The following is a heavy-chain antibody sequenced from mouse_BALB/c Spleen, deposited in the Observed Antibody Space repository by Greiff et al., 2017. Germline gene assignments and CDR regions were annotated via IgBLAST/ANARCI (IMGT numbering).Heavy chain of an antibody. V-gene: IGHV2-2*02. J-gene: IGHJ4*01. CDR1: GFSLTSYG. CDR3: ASLMITSLGYAMDY. D-gene: IGHD2-4*01. Sequence: QVQLKQSGPGLVQPSQSLSITCTVSGFSLTSYGVHWVRQSPGKGLEWLGVIWSGGSTDYNAAFISRLSISKDNSKSQVFFKMNSLQANDTAIYYCASLMITSLGYAMDYWGQGTSVTVSS. CDR2: IWSGGST.